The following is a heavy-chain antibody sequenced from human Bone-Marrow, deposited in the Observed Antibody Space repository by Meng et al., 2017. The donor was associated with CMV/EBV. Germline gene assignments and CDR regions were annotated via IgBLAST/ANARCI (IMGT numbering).Heavy chain of an antibody. D-gene: IGHD6-19*01. Sequence: ASVKVSCKASGYTFTGYYMHWVRQAPGQGLEWMGWINPKSGGTNYAQKFQGRVTMTRDTSISTAYMELSRLRSDDTAVYYCARDSSGWPLIDYWGQGTLVTVSS. V-gene: IGHV1-2*02. CDR3: ARDSSGWPLIDY. CDR2: INPKSGGT. J-gene: IGHJ4*02. CDR1: GYTFTGYY.